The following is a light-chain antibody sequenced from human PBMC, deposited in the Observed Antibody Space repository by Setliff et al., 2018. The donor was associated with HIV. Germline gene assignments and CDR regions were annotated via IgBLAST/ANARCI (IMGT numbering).Light chain of an antibody. J-gene: IGLJ1*01. CDR3: CSYAGSYTYV. Sequence: QSVLTQPRSMSGSPGQSVTISCTGTSSDVGGYTYVSWYQQHPGKAPKLMIYDVTKRPSGVPDRFSGSKSGNTASLTISGLQAEDEADYYCCSYAGSYTYVFATGTKSPS. V-gene: IGLV2-11*01. CDR2: DVT. CDR1: SSDVGGYTY.